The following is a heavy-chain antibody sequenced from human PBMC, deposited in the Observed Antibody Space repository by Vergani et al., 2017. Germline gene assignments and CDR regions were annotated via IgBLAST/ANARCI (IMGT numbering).Heavy chain of an antibody. J-gene: IGHJ4*02. CDR1: GITFKNAW. CDR3: YTDYHDY. D-gene: IGHD2-2*02. CDR2: IRSKNDGGTA. V-gene: IGHV3-15*01. Sequence: EVRLVESGGGLIKPGGSLRLSCVVSGITFKNAWINWVRQAPGKGLEWIGRIRSKNDGGTADYAAPLKGRFTISRDDSKDSAFLLVNNLKTEDTAVYFCYTDYHDYWGQGTLVTVSS.